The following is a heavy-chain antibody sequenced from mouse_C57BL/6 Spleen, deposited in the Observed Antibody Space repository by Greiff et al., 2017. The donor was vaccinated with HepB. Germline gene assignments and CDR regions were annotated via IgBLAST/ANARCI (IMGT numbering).Heavy chain of an antibody. J-gene: IGHJ2*01. D-gene: IGHD2-4*01. CDR3: ARRYYYEDYFDY. CDR2: IDPNSGGT. Sequence: QVQLQQPGAELVKPGASVKLSCKASGYTFTSYWMHWVKQRPGRGLEWIGRIDPNSGGTKYNEKFKSKATLTVDKPSSTSYMQLSILTSEDSAVYYCARRYYYEDYFDYWGQGTTLTVSS. V-gene: IGHV1-72*01. CDR1: GYTFTSYW.